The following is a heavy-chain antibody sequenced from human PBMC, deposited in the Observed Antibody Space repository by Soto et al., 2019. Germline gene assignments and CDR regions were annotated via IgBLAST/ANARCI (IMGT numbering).Heavy chain of an antibody. CDR3: ATWHLREHAYDI. J-gene: IGHJ3*02. V-gene: IGHV3-53*01. Sequence: WGSLRLSCAAFGFTVSGKKYVALFRQAPGKVLEWVSALYDLDGTYYADSVKGRFTTSSDSSRTTVYLQMNDLRPDDTAVYSCATWHLREHAYDIWGQGTTVTVS. D-gene: IGHD3-10*01. CDR1: GFTVSGKKY. CDR2: LYDLDGT.